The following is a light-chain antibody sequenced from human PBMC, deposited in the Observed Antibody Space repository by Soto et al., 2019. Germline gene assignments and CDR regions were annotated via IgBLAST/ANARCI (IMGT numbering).Light chain of an antibody. J-gene: IGLJ1*01. Sequence: SVLTQPPSASGSPGQAVTISCTGTSRDVGGYNYVSWYQQHPGEAPKLIIYEVTKRPSGVPDRFSGSKSGNTASLTVSGLQAGDEADYHCCSYAGNSNYVFGTGTKVTVL. CDR1: SRDVGGYNY. CDR3: CSYAGNSNYV. CDR2: EVT. V-gene: IGLV2-8*01.